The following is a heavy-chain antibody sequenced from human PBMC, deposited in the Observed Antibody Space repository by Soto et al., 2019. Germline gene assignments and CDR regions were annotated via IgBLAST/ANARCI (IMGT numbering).Heavy chain of an antibody. J-gene: IGHJ6*02. D-gene: IGHD2-2*01. CDR1: GFTFSSYS. V-gene: IGHV3-21*01. Sequence: LRLSCAASGFTFSSYSMNWVRQAPGKGLEWVSSISSSSSYIYYADSVKGRFTISRDNAKNSLYLQMNSLRAEDTAVYYCARVPSGPAATPYYYYGMDVWGQGTTVTVSS. CDR3: ARVPSGPAATPYYYYGMDV. CDR2: ISSSSSYI.